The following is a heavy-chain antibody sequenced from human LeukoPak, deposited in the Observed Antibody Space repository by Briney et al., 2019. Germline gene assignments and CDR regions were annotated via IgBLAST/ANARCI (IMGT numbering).Heavy chain of an antibody. CDR2: ISGSGGST. V-gene: IGHV3-23*01. Sequence: PGGSLRLSCAASGFTFSSYAMSWVRQAPGKGLEWVSAISGSGGSTYYADPVKGRFTISRDNSKNTLYLQMNSLRAEDTAVYYRAKDRMVRIPFDYWGQGTLVTVSS. CDR3: AKDRMVRIPFDY. CDR1: GFTFSSYA. D-gene: IGHD3-10*01. J-gene: IGHJ4*02.